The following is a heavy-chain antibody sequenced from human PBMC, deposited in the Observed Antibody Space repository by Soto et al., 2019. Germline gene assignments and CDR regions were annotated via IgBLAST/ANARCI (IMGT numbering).Heavy chain of an antibody. CDR3: ARGLSSWYLFWDY. Sequence: SETLSLTCAVYGGSFSGYYWSWIRQPPGKGLEWIGEINHSGSTNYNPSLKSRVTISVDTSKNQFSLKLSSVTAADTAVYYCARGLSSWYLFWDYWGQGNLVTVSS. V-gene: IGHV4-34*01. D-gene: IGHD6-13*01. J-gene: IGHJ4*02. CDR1: GGSFSGYY. CDR2: INHSGST.